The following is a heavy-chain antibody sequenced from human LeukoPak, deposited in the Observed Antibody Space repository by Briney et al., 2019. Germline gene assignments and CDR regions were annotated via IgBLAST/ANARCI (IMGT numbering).Heavy chain of an antibody. Sequence: GGSLRLSCAASGFIFSSYSMNWVRQAPGKGLEWVAFIRYDGSNQYFADSVKGRFTISRDNSKNTLYLQMDSLRAEDTAVYYCAKDQDTSGYYPAPNFDYWGQGTLVTVSS. V-gene: IGHV3-30*02. J-gene: IGHJ4*02. CDR1: GFIFSSYS. CDR2: IRYDGSNQ. CDR3: AKDQDTSGYYPAPNFDY. D-gene: IGHD3-22*01.